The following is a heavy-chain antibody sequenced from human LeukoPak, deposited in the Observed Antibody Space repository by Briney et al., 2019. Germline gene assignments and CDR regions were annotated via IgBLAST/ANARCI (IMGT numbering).Heavy chain of an antibody. CDR1: GGSISSGGYS. V-gene: IGHV4-30-4*07. J-gene: IGHJ5*02. CDR3: AREHGSGRYNWFDP. Sequence: SETLSLTCAVSGGSISSGGYSWSWIRQPPGKGLEWIGYIYYSGSTYYNPSLKSRVTISVDTSKNQFSLKLSSVTAADTAVYYCAREHGSGRYNWFDPWGQGTLVTVSS. D-gene: IGHD3-10*01. CDR2: IYYSGST.